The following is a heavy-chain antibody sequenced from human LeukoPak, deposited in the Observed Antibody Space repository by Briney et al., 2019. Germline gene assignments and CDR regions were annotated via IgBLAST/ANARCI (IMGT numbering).Heavy chain of an antibody. Sequence: GGSLRLSCAASGFTFSSYNMNWVHQAPGKGLEWISYISSSSSTIYYADSVKGRFTISRDNSKNTLYLQMNSLRAEDTAVYYCATDKGDFDYWGQGTLVTVSS. D-gene: IGHD3-16*01. V-gene: IGHV3-48*01. J-gene: IGHJ4*02. CDR2: ISSSSSTI. CDR1: GFTFSSYN. CDR3: ATDKGDFDY.